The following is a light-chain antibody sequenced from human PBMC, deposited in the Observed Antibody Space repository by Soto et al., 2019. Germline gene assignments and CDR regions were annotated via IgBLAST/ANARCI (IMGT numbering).Light chain of an antibody. Sequence: QSVLTQPPSVSGAPGQSDTISCTGSSSNMGAGYDVHWYQQLPGTAPKLLIYGNSNRPSGVPDRFSGSKSGTSASLAITGLQADDEADYYCQSYDSSLSGSGVFGGGTQLTVL. V-gene: IGLV1-40*01. CDR3: QSYDSSLSGSGV. J-gene: IGLJ2*01. CDR2: GNS. CDR1: SSNMGAGYD.